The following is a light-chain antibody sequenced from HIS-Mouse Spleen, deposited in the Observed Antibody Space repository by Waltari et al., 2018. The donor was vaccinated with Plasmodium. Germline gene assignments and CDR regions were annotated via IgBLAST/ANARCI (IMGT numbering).Light chain of an antibody. CDR2: QDS. V-gene: IGLV3-1*01. CDR1: KLGDKY. Sequence: SYELTQPPSVSVSPGQTASIPCPGDKLGDKYACWYQQKPGQSPVLVIHQDSKRPSGIPERFSGSNSGNTATLTISGTQAMDEADYYCQAWDSSTLVVFGGGTKLTVL. J-gene: IGLJ2*01. CDR3: QAWDSSTLVV.